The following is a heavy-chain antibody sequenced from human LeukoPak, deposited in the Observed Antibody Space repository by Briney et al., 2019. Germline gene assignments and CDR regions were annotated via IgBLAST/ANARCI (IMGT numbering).Heavy chain of an antibody. V-gene: IGHV4-59*01. CDR1: VGSIRNYY. J-gene: IGHJ4*02. D-gene: IGHD6-19*01. CDR3: ARWYDSGHYFDS. Sequence: NPSETLSLTCTVSVGSIRNYYWNWVRQPPGKGLEWIGYTSDSGDIYYNPSLKSPLTISVDTSKDQCSLKLTSATAADTAVYYCARWYDSGHYFDSWGRGTPVTVSS. CDR2: TSDSGDI.